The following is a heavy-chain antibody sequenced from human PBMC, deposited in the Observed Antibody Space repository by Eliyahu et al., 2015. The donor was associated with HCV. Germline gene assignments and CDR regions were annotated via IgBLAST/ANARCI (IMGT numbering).Heavy chain of an antibody. CDR2: INSDGSST. Sequence: EVQLVESGGGLVQPGGSLRLSCAASGFTFRXYWMHWVRQAPGKGLVWVXRINSDGSSTSYADSVKGRFTISRDNAKNTLYLQMNSLRVEDTAVYYCARVRGGAAAGTDPFDYWGQGTLVTVSS. D-gene: IGHD6-13*01. CDR1: GFTFRXYW. V-gene: IGHV3-74*01. J-gene: IGHJ4*02. CDR3: ARVRGGAAAGTDPFDY.